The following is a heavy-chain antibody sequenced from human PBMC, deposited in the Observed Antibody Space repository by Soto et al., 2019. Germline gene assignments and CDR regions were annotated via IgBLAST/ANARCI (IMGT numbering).Heavy chain of an antibody. J-gene: IGHJ4*02. V-gene: IGHV3-21*01. CDR3: ASCGYSYGRFDY. CDR2: ISSSSSYI. D-gene: IGHD5-18*01. Sequence: EVQLVESGGGLVKPGGSLRLSCAASGFTFSSYSMNWVRQAPGKGLEWVSSISSSSSYIYYADSVKGRFTISRDNAKNSLYLQINSLRAEDTAVYYCASCGYSYGRFDYWGQGTLVTVSS. CDR1: GFTFSSYS.